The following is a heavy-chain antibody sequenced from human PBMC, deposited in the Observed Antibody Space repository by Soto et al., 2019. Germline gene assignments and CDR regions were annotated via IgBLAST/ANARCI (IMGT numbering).Heavy chain of an antibody. CDR2: INHSGST. D-gene: IGHD5-18*01. J-gene: IGHJ4*02. Sequence: QVQLQQWGAGLLKPSETLSLTCAVYGGSFSGYYWSWIRQPPGKGLEWIGEINHSGSTNYNPSLKSRVTISVDTSKDQFSLKQSSVTAADTAAYYCARDQGGYSYGLDYWGQGTLVTVSS. CDR3: ARDQGGYSYGLDY. V-gene: IGHV4-34*01. CDR1: GGSFSGYY.